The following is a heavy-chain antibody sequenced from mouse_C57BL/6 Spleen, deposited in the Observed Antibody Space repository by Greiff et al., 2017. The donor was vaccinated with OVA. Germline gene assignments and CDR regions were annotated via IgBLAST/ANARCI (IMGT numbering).Heavy chain of an antibody. CDR1: GYTFTNYE. D-gene: IGHD4-1*01. Sequence: VQLQQSGAELVRPGASVTLSCKASGYTFTNYEMHWVKQTPVHGLEWIGAIDPETGGTAYNQKFKGKAILTADKSSSTAYMELRSLTSEDSAVYYCNWAWFAYWGQGTLVTVSA. CDR2: IDPETGGT. J-gene: IGHJ3*01. V-gene: IGHV1-15*01. CDR3: NWAWFAY.